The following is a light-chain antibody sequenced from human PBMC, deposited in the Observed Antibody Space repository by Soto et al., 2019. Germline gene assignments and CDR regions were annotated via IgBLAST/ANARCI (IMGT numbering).Light chain of an antibody. J-gene: IGKJ1*01. CDR2: NAS. Sequence: EIVLTQSPGTLSLSPGERATLSCRASQSVGNNYLSWYQQKPGQAPRLLIYNASNRAAGIPDRFSGSGSGSDYSLTISRLEPEDFAVYYCQQYVRSPWTFGQGTKVEIK. V-gene: IGKV3-20*01. CDR1: QSVGNNY. CDR3: QQYVRSPWT.